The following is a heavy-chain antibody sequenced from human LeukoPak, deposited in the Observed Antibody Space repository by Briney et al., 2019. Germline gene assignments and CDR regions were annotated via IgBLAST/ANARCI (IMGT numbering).Heavy chain of an antibody. CDR2: INPNSGGT. CDR1: GYTFTGYY. D-gene: IGHD2-2*01. V-gene: IGHV1-2*02. Sequence: GASVKVSCKASGYTFTGYYMHWVRQAPGQGLEWMGWINPNSGGTNYAQKFQGRVTMTRDTSISTACMELSRLRSDDTAVYYCARDLVPAAMPQYYMDVWGKGTTVTISS. J-gene: IGHJ6*03. CDR3: ARDLVPAAMPQYYMDV.